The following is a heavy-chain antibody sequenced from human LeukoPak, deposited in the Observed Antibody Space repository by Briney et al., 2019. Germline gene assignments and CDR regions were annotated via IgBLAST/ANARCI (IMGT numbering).Heavy chain of an antibody. Sequence: GGSLRLSCAPSGFTFSSYGMHWVRQAPGKGLEWVTFIRYDGSSKFYADSVKGRFTISRDNAKNTLYLQMNSLRAEDTAVYYCARGNYYGSGSKTLDYWGQGTLVTVSS. CDR1: GFTFSSYG. CDR2: IRYDGSSK. J-gene: IGHJ4*02. CDR3: ARGNYYGSGSKTLDY. D-gene: IGHD3-10*01. V-gene: IGHV3-30*02.